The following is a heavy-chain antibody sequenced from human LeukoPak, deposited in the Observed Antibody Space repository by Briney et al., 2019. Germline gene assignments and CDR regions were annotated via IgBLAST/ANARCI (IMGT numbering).Heavy chain of an antibody. Sequence: PGGSLRLSCAASGFTFSSYSMNWVRQAPGKGLEWVSVIYSGGSTYYADSVKGRFTISRDNSKNTLYLQMNSLRAEDTAVYYCATTGTTGYWGQGTLVTVSS. V-gene: IGHV3-53*01. CDR1: GFTFSSYS. CDR3: ATTGTTGY. CDR2: IYSGGST. J-gene: IGHJ4*02. D-gene: IGHD1-14*01.